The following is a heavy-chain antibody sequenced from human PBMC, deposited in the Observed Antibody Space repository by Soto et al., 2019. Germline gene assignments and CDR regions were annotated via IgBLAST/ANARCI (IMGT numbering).Heavy chain of an antibody. Sequence: EVQLVESGGGLVKPGGSLRLSCAASGFPLIGYSLTGVRRAPGKGLEWVSSISSSSSYIYYADSVKGRFTISRDNAKNSLYLQMNSLRAEDTAVYYCARDARGTTFDYWGQGTLVTVSS. D-gene: IGHD1-7*01. CDR3: ARDARGTTFDY. J-gene: IGHJ4*02. CDR2: ISSSSSYI. CDR1: GFPLIGYS. V-gene: IGHV3-21*01.